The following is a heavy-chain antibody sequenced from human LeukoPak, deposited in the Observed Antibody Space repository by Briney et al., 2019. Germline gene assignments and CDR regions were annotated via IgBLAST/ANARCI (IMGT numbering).Heavy chain of an antibody. CDR3: AKDGCPSSICSYFAY. D-gene: IGHD2-2*01. CDR1: GDSISGGHYY. Sequence: PSETLSLTCTVSGDSISGGHYYWSWIRQHPGKGLEWIGYIHYSGSTNYPPSLKSRAFISVDTSKNQFSLKLTSVAAADTAVYYCAKDGCPSSICSYFAYWGQGTLVTVSS. J-gene: IGHJ4*02. V-gene: IGHV4-31*03. CDR2: IHYSGST.